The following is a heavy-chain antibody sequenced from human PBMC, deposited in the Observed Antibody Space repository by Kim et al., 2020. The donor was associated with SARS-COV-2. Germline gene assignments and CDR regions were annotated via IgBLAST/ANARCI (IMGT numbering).Heavy chain of an antibody. J-gene: IGHJ4*02. Sequence: SETLSLTCTVSGYSISSGYYWGWIRQPPGKGLEWIGTIYHSGSTYYNPSLKSRVTISVDTSKNQFSLELTSVTAADTAVYYCARDVGSGSYYGLNYWGQGTLVTVSS. V-gene: IGHV4-38-2*02. CDR3: ARDVGSGSYYGLNY. CDR2: IYHSGST. CDR1: GYSISSGYY. D-gene: IGHD1-26*01.